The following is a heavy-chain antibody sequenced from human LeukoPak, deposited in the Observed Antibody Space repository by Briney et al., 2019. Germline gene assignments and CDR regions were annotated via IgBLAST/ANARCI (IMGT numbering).Heavy chain of an antibody. V-gene: IGHV3-23*01. CDR2: ISGRGGST. D-gene: IGHD3-10*01. CDR1: GFTFSSYA. Sequence: PGGSLRLSCAASGFTFSSYAMNWVRQAPGKGLEWVSTISGRGGSTYYADSVKGRFTISRDNSKNTLYLQMNGLRAEDTAIYYCAKRGVPITLFDYWGQGTLVTVSS. J-gene: IGHJ4*02. CDR3: AKRGVPITLFDY.